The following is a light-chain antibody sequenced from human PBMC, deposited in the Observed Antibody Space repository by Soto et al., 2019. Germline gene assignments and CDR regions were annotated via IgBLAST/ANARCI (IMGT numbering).Light chain of an antibody. CDR3: LQYNSYRT. V-gene: IGKV1-5*01. CDR1: QNVTTW. J-gene: IGKJ1*01. CDR2: DVS. Sequence: IQMTKSPSNLSAYEEDRVPITCRASQNVTTWLAWYRHKPGKAPKPLLYDVSNLESGVPSRFSVVGSGTEFTLTISSLESDDAATDLCLQYNSYRTFGLGTKVEIK.